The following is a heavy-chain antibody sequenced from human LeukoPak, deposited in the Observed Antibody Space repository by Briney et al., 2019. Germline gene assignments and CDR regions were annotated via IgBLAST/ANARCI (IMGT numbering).Heavy chain of an antibody. CDR3: ARLDILTGYYTFGGIGS. CDR1: GGSISSSNYY. V-gene: IGHV4-39*01. J-gene: IGHJ4*02. CDR2: IFYSGST. Sequence: SETLSLTCSVSGGSISSSNYYWGWIRQPPGKGLEWIGYIFYSGSTYYDPSLKSRISISVDTSKNQFSLKLSSLTAADTAVYYCARLDILTGYYTFGGIGSWGQGTLVTVSS. D-gene: IGHD3-9*01.